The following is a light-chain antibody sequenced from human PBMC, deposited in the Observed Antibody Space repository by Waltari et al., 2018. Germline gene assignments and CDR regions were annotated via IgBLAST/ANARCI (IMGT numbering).Light chain of an antibody. V-gene: IGLV1-51*01. Sequence: QSVLTQPPSVSAAPGQRVTISCSGSTSNIGDNYVSWYQQLPGSAPKLLIYDNNERPSGIPDRFSGSKSGTSATLDIAGLQTADEADYYCGTRDSTLNGVVFGGGTKLTV. CDR3: GTRDSTLNGVV. CDR2: DNN. CDR1: TSNIGDNY. J-gene: IGLJ3*02.